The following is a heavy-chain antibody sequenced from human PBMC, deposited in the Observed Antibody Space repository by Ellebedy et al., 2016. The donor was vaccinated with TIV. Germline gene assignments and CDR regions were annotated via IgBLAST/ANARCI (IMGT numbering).Heavy chain of an antibody. CDR2: INPSGRST. D-gene: IGHD5-18*01. V-gene: IGHV1-46*02. CDR3: ARDRDAAMASFYYYGMDV. CDR1: GGSFNNYA. Sequence: AASVKVSCKASGGSFNNYAISWVRQAPGQGLEWMGLINPSGRSTTYAQKFQGRVTMTRDTSTNTVYMELSSLRSDDTAVYYCARDRDAAMASFYYYGMDVWGQGTTVTVSS. J-gene: IGHJ6*02.